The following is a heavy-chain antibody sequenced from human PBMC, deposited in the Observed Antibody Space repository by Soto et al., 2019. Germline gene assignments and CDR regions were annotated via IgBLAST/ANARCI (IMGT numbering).Heavy chain of an antibody. D-gene: IGHD2-2*01. CDR1: GYTFTSYY. V-gene: IGHV1-46*01. Sequence: ASVKVSCKASGYTFTSYYMHWVRQAPGQGLEWMGIINPSGGSTSYAQKIQGRVTMTRDTSTSTVYMELSSLRSEDTAVYYCARGILYCSSTSCPKSAGNDYWGQGTLVTVSS. J-gene: IGHJ4*02. CDR3: ARGILYCSSTSCPKSAGNDY. CDR2: INPSGGST.